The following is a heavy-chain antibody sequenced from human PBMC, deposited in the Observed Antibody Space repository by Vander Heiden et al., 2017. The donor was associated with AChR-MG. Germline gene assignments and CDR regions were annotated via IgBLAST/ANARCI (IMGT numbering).Heavy chain of an antibody. J-gene: IGHJ4*02. V-gene: IGHV1-8*01. D-gene: IGHD4-4*01. CDR1: GYTFTSYA. CDR3: ARNLEGLQY. CDR2: MNPDSGNT. Sequence: QAQLVQPGAEVKKPGASVKVSCKASGYTFTSYAIIWVRQATGQGLEWMGWMNPDSGNTNYAQKFQGRVTMTRDTSISTTYMELSSLKSEDTAVYYCARNLEGLQYWGQGTLVTVSS.